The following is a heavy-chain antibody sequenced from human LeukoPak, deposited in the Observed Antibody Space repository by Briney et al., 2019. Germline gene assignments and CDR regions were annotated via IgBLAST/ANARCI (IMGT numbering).Heavy chain of an antibody. Sequence: ASVKVSCKASGYTFTGYYMHWVRQAPGQGLEWMGWMNPNSGNTGYAQKFQGRVTMTRNTSISTAYMELSSLRSEDTAVYYCARGLVDFWSGYYNRNFDYWGQGTLVTVSS. CDR3: ARGLVDFWSGYYNRNFDY. D-gene: IGHD3-3*01. J-gene: IGHJ4*02. CDR2: MNPNSGNT. CDR1: GYTFTGYY. V-gene: IGHV1-8*02.